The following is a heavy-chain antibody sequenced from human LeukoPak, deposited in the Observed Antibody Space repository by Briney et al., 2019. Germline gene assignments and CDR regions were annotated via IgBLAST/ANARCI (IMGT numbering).Heavy chain of an antibody. CDR1: GGSISSSNW. CDR3: ARDNDSRDPPHFDY. Sequence: SETLSLTCAVSGGSISSSNWWNWVRQTPGKGLEWIGEIYHRGNTHYNPSLKSRVTMSVDTSTNQFSLRVNSVTAADTAVYYCARDNDSRDPPHFDYWGQGTLVTVSS. D-gene: IGHD3-16*01. CDR2: IYHRGNT. J-gene: IGHJ4*02. V-gene: IGHV4-4*02.